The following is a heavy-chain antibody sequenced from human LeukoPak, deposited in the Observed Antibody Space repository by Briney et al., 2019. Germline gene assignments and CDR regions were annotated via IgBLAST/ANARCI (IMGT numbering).Heavy chain of an antibody. CDR2: INPNSGGT. Sequence: ASVKVSCKASGYTFTGYYMHWVRQAPGQGLEWMGWINPNSGGTNYAQKFQGRVTMTRDTSISTAYMELSRLRSDDTAVYYCVQDIVDRYYMDVWGKGTTVTVSS. CDR1: GYTFTGYY. V-gene: IGHV1-2*02. CDR3: VQDIVDRYYMDV. J-gene: IGHJ6*03. D-gene: IGHD2-15*01.